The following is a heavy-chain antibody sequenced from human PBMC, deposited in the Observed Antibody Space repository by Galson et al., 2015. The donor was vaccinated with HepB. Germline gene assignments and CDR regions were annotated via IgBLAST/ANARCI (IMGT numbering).Heavy chain of an antibody. Sequence: SLRLSCAASGFTFSSYGMHWVRQAPGKGLEWVAIISYDGSNKYYADSVKGRFTISRDNSKNTLYLQMNSLRAEDTAVYYCAKDGYFGEGGLGSSGYGMDVWGQGTTVTVSS. J-gene: IGHJ6*02. CDR1: GFTFSSYG. CDR2: ISYDGSNK. D-gene: IGHD3-22*01. V-gene: IGHV3-30*18. CDR3: AKDGYFGEGGLGSSGYGMDV.